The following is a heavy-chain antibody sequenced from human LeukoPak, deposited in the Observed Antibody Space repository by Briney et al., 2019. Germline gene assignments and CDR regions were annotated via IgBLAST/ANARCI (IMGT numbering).Heavy chain of an antibody. J-gene: IGHJ4*02. CDR2: INHSGST. D-gene: IGHD3-22*01. Sequence: PSETLSLTCAVYGGSFSGYYWSWIHQPPGKGLEWIGEINHSGSTNYNPSLKSRVTISVDTSKNQFSLKLSSVTAADTAVYYCARGRSRSGYYDYWDQGTLVTVSS. CDR1: GGSFSGYY. CDR3: ARGRSRSGYYDY. V-gene: IGHV4-34*01.